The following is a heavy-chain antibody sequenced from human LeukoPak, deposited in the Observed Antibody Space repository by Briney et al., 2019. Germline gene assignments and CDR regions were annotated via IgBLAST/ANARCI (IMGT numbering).Heavy chain of an antibody. V-gene: IGHV3-23*01. CDR1: GFTFSSYA. D-gene: IGHD6-6*01. Sequence: GGSLRLSCAASGFTFSSYAMSWVPQAPGKGLEWVSAISGSGGSTYYADSVKGRFTISRDNSKNTLYLQMNSLRAEDTAVYYCARTLSIAARTHFDYWGQGTLVTVSS. CDR2: ISGSGGST. CDR3: ARTLSIAARTHFDY. J-gene: IGHJ4*02.